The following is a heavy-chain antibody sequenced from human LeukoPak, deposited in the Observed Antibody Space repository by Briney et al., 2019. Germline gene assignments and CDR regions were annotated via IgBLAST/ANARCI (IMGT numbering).Heavy chain of an antibody. D-gene: IGHD3-9*01. Sequence: QTGGSLRLSCAASGFTFSSYSMYWVRQAPGKGLEWVSAISGSGGSTYYADSVKGRFTISRDNSKNTLYLQMNSLRAEDTAVYYCAKDPRYYDILTGYYPLYYFDYWGQGTLVTVSS. CDR2: ISGSGGST. CDR3: AKDPRYYDILTGYYPLYYFDY. CDR1: GFTFSSYS. J-gene: IGHJ4*02. V-gene: IGHV3-23*01.